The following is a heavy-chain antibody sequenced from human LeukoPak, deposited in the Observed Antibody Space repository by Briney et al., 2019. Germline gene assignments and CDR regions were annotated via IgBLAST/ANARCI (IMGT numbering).Heavy chain of an antibody. CDR3: ARDYCTRGGDCYKEDLFNP. CDR2: ISPYDGDT. Sequence: ASVKVSCKASGYTFTGYYMHWVRQAPGQGLEWMAWISPYDGDTNYAQNFEGRVTMTTETSTSTAYMELRSLRSDDTAIYYCARDYCTRGGDCYKEDLFNPWGQGTLVTVSS. J-gene: IGHJ5*02. V-gene: IGHV1-18*04. CDR1: GYTFTGYY. D-gene: IGHD2-21*02.